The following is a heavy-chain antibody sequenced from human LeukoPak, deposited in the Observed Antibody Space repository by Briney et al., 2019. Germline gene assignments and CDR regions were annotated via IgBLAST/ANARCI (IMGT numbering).Heavy chain of an antibody. CDR1: GFTFGDYA. J-gene: IGHJ4*02. CDR2: IRSKAYGGTT. V-gene: IGHV3-49*04. Sequence: GGSLRLSCTASGFTFGDYAMSWVRQAPGKGLEWVGFIRSKAYGGTTEYAASVKGRFTISRDDSKSIAYLQMNSLETEDTAVYYCTSRITIFGVVTYDYWGQGTLVTVSS. CDR3: TSRITIFGVVTYDY. D-gene: IGHD3-3*01.